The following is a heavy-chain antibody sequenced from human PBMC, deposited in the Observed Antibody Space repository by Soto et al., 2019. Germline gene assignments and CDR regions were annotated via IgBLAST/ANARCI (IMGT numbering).Heavy chain of an antibody. Sequence: GGSLSLSCAASGFTFSNYAMHWVRQAPGKGLEWVALTSYDGNNEYYTDSVKGRFTISRDNSKNTLFLQMNSPRPEDTAVYYCAKDKGVFNWATSYFDYWGQGALV. CDR1: GFTFSNYA. CDR2: TSYDGNNE. J-gene: IGHJ4*02. D-gene: IGHD1-1*01. CDR3: AKDKGVFNWATSYFDY. V-gene: IGHV3-30*18.